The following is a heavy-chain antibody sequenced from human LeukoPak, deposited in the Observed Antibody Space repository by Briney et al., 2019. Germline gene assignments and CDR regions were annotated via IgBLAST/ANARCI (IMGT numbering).Heavy chain of an antibody. J-gene: IGHJ4*02. CDR3: TTGIDDGGGY. V-gene: IGHV3-15*01. CDR1: GFTFSSYA. Sequence: PGGSLRLSCAASGFTFSSYAMSWVRQAPGKGLEWVGRIKTNAEGGTLDYTAPVKGRFTISRDDSKNTLYLQMDSLEVEDTGMYYCTTGIDDGGGYWGQGTLVTVSS. CDR2: IKTNAEGGTL. D-gene: IGHD3-10*01.